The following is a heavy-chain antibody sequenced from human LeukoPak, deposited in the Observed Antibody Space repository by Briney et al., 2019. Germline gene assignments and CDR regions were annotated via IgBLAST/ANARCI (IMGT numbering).Heavy chain of an antibody. CDR1: GGSFSGYY. CDR3: ALIQAMIGGVCRDY. J-gene: IGHJ4*02. Sequence: SETLSLTCAVYGGSFSGYYWSWIRQPPGKGLEWIGEINHSGSTNYNPSLKSRVTISVDTSKNQFSLKLSSVTAADTAVYYCALIQAMIGGVCRDYWGQGTLVTVSS. CDR2: INHSGST. V-gene: IGHV4-34*01. D-gene: IGHD3-22*01.